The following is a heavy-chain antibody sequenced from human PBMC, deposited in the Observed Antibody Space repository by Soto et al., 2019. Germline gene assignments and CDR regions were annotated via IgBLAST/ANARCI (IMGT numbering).Heavy chain of an antibody. D-gene: IGHD2-2*01. CDR1: GGSISSSSYY. CDR2: IYYSGST. J-gene: IGHJ3*02. V-gene: IGHV4-39*01. CDR3: ARLSEGGEKAFDI. Sequence: SETLSLTCTVSGGSISSSSYYWGWIRQPPGKGLEWIGSIYYSGSTYYNPSLKSRVTISVDTSKNQFSLKLSSVTAADTAVYYWARLSEGGEKAFDIWGQGTMVTVSS.